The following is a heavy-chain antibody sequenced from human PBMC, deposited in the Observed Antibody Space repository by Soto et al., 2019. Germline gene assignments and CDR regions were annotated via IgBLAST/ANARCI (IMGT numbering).Heavy chain of an antibody. Sequence: QVQLVESGGGVVQPGRSLRLSCAASGFTFSSYGMHWVRQAPGKGLEWVAVIWYDGSNKYYADSVKGRFTISRDNSKNTLYLQMNRLRAEDTAVYYCARAAVAGPGPFDYWGQGTLVTVSS. V-gene: IGHV3-33*01. D-gene: IGHD6-19*01. CDR3: ARAAVAGPGPFDY. CDR1: GFTFSSYG. J-gene: IGHJ4*02. CDR2: IWYDGSNK.